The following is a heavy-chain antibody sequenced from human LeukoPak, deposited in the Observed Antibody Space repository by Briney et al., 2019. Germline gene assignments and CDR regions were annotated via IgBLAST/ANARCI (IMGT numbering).Heavy chain of an antibody. CDR3: AHRRGRYCSGGSCYRFGFDP. CDR2: IYWDDDK. J-gene: IGHJ5*02. V-gene: IGHV2-5*02. CDR1: GFSLSTSGVG. D-gene: IGHD2-15*01. Sequence: ESGPTLVNPTQTLTLTCTFSGFSLSTSGVGVGWIRQPPGKALEWLALIYWDDDKRYSPSLKSRLTITKDTSKNQVVLTMTNMDPVDTATYYCAHRRGRYCSGGSCYRFGFDPWGQGTLVTVSS.